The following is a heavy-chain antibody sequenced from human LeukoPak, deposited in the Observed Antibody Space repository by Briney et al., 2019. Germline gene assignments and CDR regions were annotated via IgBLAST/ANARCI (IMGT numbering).Heavy chain of an antibody. Sequence: TSETLSLTCAVYGGFFSGYYWSWIRQPPGKGREWIGEINHSGSTNYNPSLKSRVTISVDTSKNQFSLKLSSVTAADTAVYYCARAGGIVVVPAAVGHAFDIWGQGTMVTVSS. V-gene: IGHV4-34*01. CDR2: INHSGST. CDR1: GGFFSGYY. CDR3: ARAGGIVVVPAAVGHAFDI. J-gene: IGHJ3*02. D-gene: IGHD2-2*01.